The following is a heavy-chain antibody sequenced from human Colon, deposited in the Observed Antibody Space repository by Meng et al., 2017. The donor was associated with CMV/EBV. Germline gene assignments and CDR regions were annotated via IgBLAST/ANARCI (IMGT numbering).Heavy chain of an antibody. CDR1: GFTFSSYS. V-gene: IGHV3-21*01. Sequence: GGSLRLSCAASGFTFSSYSMNWLRQAPGRGLEWVASISISSSYIYYADSVKGRFTISRDNAKNSSSLHMNSLRAEDTAIYYCARGGSRSYFFDNWGQGTLVTVSS. J-gene: IGHJ4*02. CDR3: ARGGSRSYFFDN. D-gene: IGHD3-10*01. CDR2: ISISSSYI.